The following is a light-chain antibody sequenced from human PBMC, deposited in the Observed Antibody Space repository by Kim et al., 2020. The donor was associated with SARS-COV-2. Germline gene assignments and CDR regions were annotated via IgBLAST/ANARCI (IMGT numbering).Light chain of an antibody. CDR1: SSNIGAGYD. CDR3: QSYDSSLSALYV. Sequence: FTISCTGSSSNIGAGYDVHWYQQLPGTAPKLLIYDNSNRPSGVPDRFSGSKSGTSASLAITGLQAEDEADYYCQSYDSSLSALYVFGTGTKVTVL. V-gene: IGLV1-40*01. J-gene: IGLJ1*01. CDR2: DNS.